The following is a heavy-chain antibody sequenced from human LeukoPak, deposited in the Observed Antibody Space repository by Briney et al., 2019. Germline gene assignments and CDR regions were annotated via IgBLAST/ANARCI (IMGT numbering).Heavy chain of an antibody. CDR2: IGASGGST. CDR1: GLMFDNYA. V-gene: IGHV3-23*01. D-gene: IGHD3-22*01. CDR3: AKDNYYDTSGGFFAY. J-gene: IGHJ4*02. Sequence: GGSLRLSCRTSGLMFDNYAMSWVRQAPGKGLEWVSGIGASGGSTYYSDSVKGRFTISRDNSKNTLFLQINSLRAEDTAVYYCAKDNYYDTSGGFFAYWGQGTLVSVSS.